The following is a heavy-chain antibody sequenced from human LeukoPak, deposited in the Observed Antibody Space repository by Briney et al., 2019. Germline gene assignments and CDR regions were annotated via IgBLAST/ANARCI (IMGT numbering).Heavy chain of an antibody. CDR2: ILPIFGTA. V-gene: IGHV1-69*05. Sequence: ASVKVSCKASGGTFSSYAISWVRQAPGQGLEWMGGILPIFGTANYAQKFQGRVTITTDESTSTAYMELSSLRSEDTAVYYCARARVAEDQPFDYWGQGTLVTVSS. CDR3: ARARVAEDQPFDY. J-gene: IGHJ4*02. CDR1: GGTFSSYA. D-gene: IGHD2-2*01.